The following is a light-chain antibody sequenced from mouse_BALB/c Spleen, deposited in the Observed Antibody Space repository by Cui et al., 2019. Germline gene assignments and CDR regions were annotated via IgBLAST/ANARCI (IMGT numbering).Light chain of an antibody. CDR1: QNINVW. CDR2: EAS. J-gene: IGKJ1*01. Sequence: QMNQSPSSLSASLGDTITITCQASQNINVWLSWYQQKPGNIPKLLIYEASNLHTGVPSRFSGSGSGTGFTLTISSLQPEDIATYYCQQGQSYPRTFGGGTELEIK. V-gene: IGKV11-125*01. CDR3: QQGQSYPRT.